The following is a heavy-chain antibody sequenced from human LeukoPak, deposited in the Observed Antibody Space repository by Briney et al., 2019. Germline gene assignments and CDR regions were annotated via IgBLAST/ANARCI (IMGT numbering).Heavy chain of an antibody. Sequence: PGGSLRLSCAASGFTFSSYWMSWVRQAPGKGLEWVANIKQDGSEKYYVDSVKGRLTISRDNAKNSLYLQMNSLRAEDTAVYYCASSSGATVTTGPFDYWGQGTLVTVSS. CDR1: GFTFSSYW. CDR3: ASSSGATVTTGPFDY. J-gene: IGHJ4*02. D-gene: IGHD4-17*01. CDR2: IKQDGSEK. V-gene: IGHV3-7*01.